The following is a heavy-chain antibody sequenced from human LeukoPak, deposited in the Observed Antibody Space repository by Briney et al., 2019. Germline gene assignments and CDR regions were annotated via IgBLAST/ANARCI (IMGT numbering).Heavy chain of an antibody. D-gene: IGHD3-3*01. CDR1: GFTFSSYA. J-gene: IGHJ6*02. CDR3: ANPEWLLPSYYYYGLDV. V-gene: IGHV3-23*01. CDR2: IRGSGGST. Sequence: PGGSLRLSCAASGFTFSSYAMSWVRQAPGKGLEWLSSIRGSGGSTYYADSVKGRFTISRDNSKNTLYLQVDSLRVEDTAVYYCANPEWLLPSYYYYGLDVWGQGTTVTVSS.